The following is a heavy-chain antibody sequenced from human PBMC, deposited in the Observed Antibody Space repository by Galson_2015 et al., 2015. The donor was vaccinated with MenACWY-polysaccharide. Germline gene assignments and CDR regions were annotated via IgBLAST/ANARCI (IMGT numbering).Heavy chain of an antibody. V-gene: IGHV4-4*02. J-gene: IGHJ3*02. CDR3: ARLGYSSTWYCAFDI. CDR1: GGSISSRTY. CDR2: IYHSGST. Sequence: ETLSLTCAVSGGSISSRTYWTWVRQPPGKGLEWIGEIYHSGSTNYNPSLKSRVTLSVDKSKSQFSLELTSVTAADTAVYYCARLGYSSTWYCAFDIWSQGTMVTVSS. D-gene: IGHD6-13*01.